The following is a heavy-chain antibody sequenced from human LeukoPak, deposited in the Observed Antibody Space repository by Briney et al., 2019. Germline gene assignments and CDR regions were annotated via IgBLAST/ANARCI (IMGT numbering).Heavy chain of an antibody. Sequence: SETLSLTCAVSGGSISSSNWWSWVRQPPGKGLEWIGEIKHSGSINYNPSLKSRVTISVDTSKNQFSLKLSSVTAADTAVYYCARHRRDGSPTQDWGQGILVTVSP. CDR3: ARHRRDGSPTQD. V-gene: IGHV4-4*02. CDR2: IKHSGSI. D-gene: IGHD5-24*01. J-gene: IGHJ4*02. CDR1: GGSISSSNW.